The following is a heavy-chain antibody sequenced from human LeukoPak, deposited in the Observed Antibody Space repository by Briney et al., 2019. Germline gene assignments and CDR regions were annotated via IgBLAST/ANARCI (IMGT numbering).Heavy chain of an antibody. Sequence: PGGSLRLSCAASGFTFSSYWMSWVRQAPGKGLEWVANIKPDGSETYYVDSVKGRFTISRDNAKNSLYLQMSSLRAEDTAVYYCARDRSRLVFWGQGTLVTVSS. V-gene: IGHV3-7*01. CDR3: ARDRSRLVF. CDR2: IKPDGSET. J-gene: IGHJ4*02. CDR1: GFTFSSYW. D-gene: IGHD6-6*01.